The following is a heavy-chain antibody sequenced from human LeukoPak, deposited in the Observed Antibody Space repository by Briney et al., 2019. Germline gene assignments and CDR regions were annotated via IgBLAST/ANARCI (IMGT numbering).Heavy chain of an antibody. Sequence: PGGSLRLSCAASGFTFSSYAMSWVRQAPGKGLEWVATIKHDGGEKYYVDSVKGRFTISRDNAKNSVRLQMKSLRAEDTAVYYCARDKRGNHYWGQGTLVTVSS. V-gene: IGHV3-7*01. D-gene: IGHD2/OR15-2a*01. J-gene: IGHJ4*02. CDR3: ARDKRGNHY. CDR1: GFTFSSYA. CDR2: IKHDGGEK.